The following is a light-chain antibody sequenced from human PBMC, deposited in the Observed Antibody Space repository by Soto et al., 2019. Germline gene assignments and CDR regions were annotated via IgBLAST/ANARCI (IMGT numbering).Light chain of an antibody. CDR1: QTVDGTY. J-gene: IGKJ1*01. CDR2: GAS. V-gene: IGKV3-20*01. Sequence: DIVLTQSPGTLSLSPGESATLSCRASQTVDGTYITWYQQKPGQAPRLLIYGASGRATGIPDRFSGSGSGTDFTLTISRLEPEDFAVYYCQHYESSRTFGQGTKLEIK. CDR3: QHYESSRT.